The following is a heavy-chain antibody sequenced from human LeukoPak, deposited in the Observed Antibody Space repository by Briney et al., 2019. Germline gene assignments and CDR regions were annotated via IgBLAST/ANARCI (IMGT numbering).Heavy chain of an antibody. V-gene: IGHV1-3*01. CDR2: INAGNGNR. J-gene: IGHJ4*02. CDR3: ARVSDDSGWNFDY. Sequence: GGSLRLSCAASGYTFTSYAIHWVRQAPGQRLEWMGWINAGNGNRKYSQKFQDRVTITRETSATTAYMELNSLTSEDTAVYYCARVSDDSGWNFDYWGQGTLVTVSS. D-gene: IGHD6-19*01. CDR1: GYTFTSYA.